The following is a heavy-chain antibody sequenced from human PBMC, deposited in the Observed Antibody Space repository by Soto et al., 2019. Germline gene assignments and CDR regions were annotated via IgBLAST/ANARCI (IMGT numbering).Heavy chain of an antibody. CDR3: TTVGDHDTNFDY. Sequence: GESLKISCAASGFTFSNAWMSWVRQAPGKGLEWVGRIKSKTDGGTTDYAAPVKGRFTISRDDSKNTLYLQMNSLKTEDTAVYYCTTVGDHDTNFDYSGPGTLVTVSS. CDR2: IKSKTDGGTT. J-gene: IGHJ4*02. V-gene: IGHV3-15*01. CDR1: GFTFSNAW. D-gene: IGHD3-10*01.